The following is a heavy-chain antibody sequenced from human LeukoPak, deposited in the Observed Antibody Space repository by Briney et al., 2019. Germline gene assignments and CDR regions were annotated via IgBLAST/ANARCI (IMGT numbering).Heavy chain of an antibody. J-gene: IGHJ4*02. Sequence: GGSLRLSCAASGFTFSSYAMSWVRQAPGKGLEWVGRIKSKTDGGTTDYAAPVKGRFTISRDDSKNTLYLQMNSLKTEDTAVYYCTTAAGTFSIDYWGQGTLVTVSS. CDR1: GFTFSSYA. CDR3: TTAAGTFSIDY. V-gene: IGHV3-15*01. CDR2: IKSKTDGGTT. D-gene: IGHD6-13*01.